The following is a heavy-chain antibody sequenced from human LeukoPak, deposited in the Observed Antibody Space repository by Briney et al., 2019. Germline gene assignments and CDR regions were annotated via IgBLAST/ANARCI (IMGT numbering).Heavy chain of an antibody. CDR3: ARGDWGSFDY. CDR1: GYSISSGYY. J-gene: IGHJ4*02. Sequence: SETLSLTCTVSGYSISSGYYWGWIRQPPGQGLEWIGSIYHSGSTYYNPSLKSRVTISVDTSKNQFSLKLSSVTAADTAVYYCARGDWGSFDYWGQGTLVTVSS. V-gene: IGHV4-38-2*02. D-gene: IGHD7-27*01. CDR2: IYHSGST.